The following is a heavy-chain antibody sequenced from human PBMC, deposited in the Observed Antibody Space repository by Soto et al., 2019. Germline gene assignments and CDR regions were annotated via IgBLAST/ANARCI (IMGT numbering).Heavy chain of an antibody. D-gene: IGHD4-17*01. J-gene: IGHJ5*02. Sequence: SETLSLTCAVSGYSISSGYYWGWIRQTPGRGLEWIASIYHSGSTYYNPSLKSRVTISVDTSKNQFSLKLTSVTAADTAVYYCARGAATVTPGWFDPWGQGIMVTVSS. CDR3: ARGAATVTPGWFDP. V-gene: IGHV4-38-2*01. CDR2: IYHSGST. CDR1: GYSISSGYY.